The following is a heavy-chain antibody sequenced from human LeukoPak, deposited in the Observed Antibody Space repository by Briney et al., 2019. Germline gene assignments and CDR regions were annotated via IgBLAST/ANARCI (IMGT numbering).Heavy chain of an antibody. CDR1: GGSISSYY. V-gene: IGHV4-4*09. Sequence: SETLSLTCTVSGGSISSYYWSWIRQPPGKGLEGIGYIYTSGSTNYNPSLKSRFTISVDTSKNQFSLKLSSVTAADTAVYYCARRVHIAALYDAFDIWGQGTMVTVSS. CDR2: IYTSGST. J-gene: IGHJ3*02. CDR3: ARRVHIAALYDAFDI. D-gene: IGHD6-13*01.